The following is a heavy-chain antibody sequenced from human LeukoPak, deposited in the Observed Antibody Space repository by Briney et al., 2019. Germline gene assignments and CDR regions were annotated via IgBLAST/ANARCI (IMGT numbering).Heavy chain of an antibody. V-gene: IGHV1-2*02. CDR3: ARGGSAGYYYYYYMDV. D-gene: IGHD6-13*01. Sequence: ASVKVSCKASGYTFTGYYMHWVRQASGQGLEWMGWINPNSGGTNYAQKFQGRVTMTRDTSISTAYMELSRLRSDDTAVYYCARGGSAGYYYYYYMDVWGKGTTVTVSS. J-gene: IGHJ6*03. CDR2: INPNSGGT. CDR1: GYTFTGYY.